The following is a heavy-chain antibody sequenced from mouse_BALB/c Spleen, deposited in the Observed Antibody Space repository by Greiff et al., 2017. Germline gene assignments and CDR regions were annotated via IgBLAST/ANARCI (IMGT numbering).Heavy chain of an antibody. CDR2: IIDGGSYT. J-gene: IGHJ1*01. CDR1: GFTFTDYY. D-gene: IGHD2-4*01. V-gene: IGHV5-4*02. Sequence: EVQLVESGGGLVKPGGSLKLSCAASGFTFTDYYMSWVRQTPETRLEWVATIIDGGSYTYYPDSVKGRFPISRDNAKRNLYLQMSSLKSEDTAMYYCARGEDYDRYFDVWGEGTTVTVSS. CDR3: ARGEDYDRYFDV.